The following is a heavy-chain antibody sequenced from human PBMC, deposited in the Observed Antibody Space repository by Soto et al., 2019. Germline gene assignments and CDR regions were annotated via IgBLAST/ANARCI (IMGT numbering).Heavy chain of an antibody. V-gene: IGHV3-30*18. CDR3: AKDIVKYTYGACDY. D-gene: IGHD5-18*01. Sequence: LSLTCAVSGDSISSVNWWSWVRQAPGKGLEWVAAISYDGSNQYHADSVKGRFTISRDNSKSTLYLQMNSLRVEDTAVYYCAKDIVKYTYGACDYWGQGALVTVSS. CDR2: ISYDGSNQ. J-gene: IGHJ4*02. CDR1: GDSISSVN.